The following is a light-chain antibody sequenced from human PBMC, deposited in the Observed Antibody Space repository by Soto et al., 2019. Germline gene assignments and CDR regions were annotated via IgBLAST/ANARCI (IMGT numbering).Light chain of an antibody. Sequence: DIPMTQSHSTLSASVGDRVTITCRASQSISSWLAWYQQKPGKAPKLLIYNASSLESGVPSRFSGSGSGTEFTLTISSLQPDDFATYYCQQYNSWYTFGQGTKLEIK. CDR3: QQYNSWYT. V-gene: IGKV1-5*03. CDR2: NAS. J-gene: IGKJ2*01. CDR1: QSISSW.